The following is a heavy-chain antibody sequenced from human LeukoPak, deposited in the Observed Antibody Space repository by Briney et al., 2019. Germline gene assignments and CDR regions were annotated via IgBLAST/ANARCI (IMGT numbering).Heavy chain of an antibody. J-gene: IGHJ6*02. CDR2: IHYSVKA. V-gene: IGHV4-59*11. CDR3: ARFGVDYDMDV. Sequence: PSETLSLTCTVSGGSISGHYWTWVRQPPGEGLEWIGQIHYSVKADYNPSLRSRITISVDTSKNQMSLKVTPVAAADTAVYYCARFGVDYDMDVWGQGTTVTVS. D-gene: IGHD3-16*01. CDR1: GGSISGHY.